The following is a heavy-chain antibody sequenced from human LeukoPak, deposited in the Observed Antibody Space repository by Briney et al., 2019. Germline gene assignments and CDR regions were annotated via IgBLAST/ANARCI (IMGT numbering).Heavy chain of an antibody. CDR3: ARGNGTHYFDY. Sequence: SETLSLTCAVYGGSFSGYYWSWIRQPPGKGPEWIGEINHSGSTNYNPSLKSRVTISVDTSKNQFSLKLSSVTAADTAVYYCARGNGTHYFDYWGQGTLVTVSS. J-gene: IGHJ4*02. CDR1: GGSFSGYY. CDR2: INHSGST. V-gene: IGHV4-34*01.